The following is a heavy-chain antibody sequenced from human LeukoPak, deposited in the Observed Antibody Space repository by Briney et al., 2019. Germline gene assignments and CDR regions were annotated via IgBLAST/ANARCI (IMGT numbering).Heavy chain of an antibody. CDR3: ARDGPLGYFQD. Sequence: ASVKVSCKTSGYTFGTSGICWVRQAPGQGLEWMGWIRPDFRMTYYAQKVQGGVAMTADTSTRTAYLELRSLRSDDTAVYYCARDGPLGYFQDWGQGTLVTVSS. CDR2: IRPDFRMT. CDR1: GYTFGTSG. D-gene: IGHD3-10*01. V-gene: IGHV1-18*01. J-gene: IGHJ1*01.